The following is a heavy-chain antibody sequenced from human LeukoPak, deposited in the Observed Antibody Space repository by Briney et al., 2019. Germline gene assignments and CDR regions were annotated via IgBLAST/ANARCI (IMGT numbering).Heavy chain of an antibody. D-gene: IGHD3-22*01. J-gene: IGHJ5*02. CDR3: ARGITMIVDESWFDP. CDR1: GFTFTTYS. CDR2: ISSGSSAI. Sequence: PGGSLRLSCEASGFTFTTYSMTWVRQAPGKGLEWVSIISSGSSAIFSADALKGRFTISRDDAKNLLYLDMNSLRAEDTAVYYCARGITMIVDESWFDPWGQGTLVTVSS. V-gene: IGHV3-21*01.